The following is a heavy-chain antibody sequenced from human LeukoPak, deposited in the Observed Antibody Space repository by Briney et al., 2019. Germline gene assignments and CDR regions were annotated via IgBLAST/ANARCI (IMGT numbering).Heavy chain of an antibody. Sequence: SETLSLTCTVSGGSISSYYWSWIRQPPGKGLEWIGYIYYSGSTYYNPSLKRRVTISVDTTQNQFSLKLSSVTAADTAVYYCARDTITMIVVVITDNWFDPWGQGTLVTVSS. J-gene: IGHJ5*02. CDR1: GGSISSYY. D-gene: IGHD3-22*01. CDR3: ARDTITMIVVVITDNWFDP. V-gene: IGHV4-59*12. CDR2: IYYSGST.